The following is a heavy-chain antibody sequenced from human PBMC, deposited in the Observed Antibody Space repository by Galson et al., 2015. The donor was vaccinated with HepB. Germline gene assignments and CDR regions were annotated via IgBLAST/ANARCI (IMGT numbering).Heavy chain of an antibody. V-gene: IGHV3-30-3*01. CDR2: ISYDGSNK. D-gene: IGHD4-17*01. CDR3: ARDNPLGVGIGDYPDY. Sequence: SLRLSCAASGFTFSSYAMHWVRQAPGKGLEWVAVISYDGSNKYYADSVKGRFTISRDNSKNTLYLQRNSLRAEDTAVYYCARDNPLGVGIGDYPDYWCQGTLVTVSS. CDR1: GFTFSSYA. J-gene: IGHJ4*02.